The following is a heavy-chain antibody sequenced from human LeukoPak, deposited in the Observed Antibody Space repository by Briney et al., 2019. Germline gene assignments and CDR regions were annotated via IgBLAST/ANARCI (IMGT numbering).Heavy chain of an antibody. CDR1: GFTFSDYY. J-gene: IGHJ4*02. V-gene: IGHV3-11*04. D-gene: IGHD6-13*01. CDR3: ARRAKGSSWYRPFDY. CDR2: ISSSGSTI. Sequence: GGSLRLSCAASGFTFSDYYMSWIRQAPGKGLEWVSYISSSGSTIYYADSVKGRFTISRDNAKNSLYLQMNSLRAEDTAVYYCARRAKGSSWYRPFDYWGQGTLVTVSS.